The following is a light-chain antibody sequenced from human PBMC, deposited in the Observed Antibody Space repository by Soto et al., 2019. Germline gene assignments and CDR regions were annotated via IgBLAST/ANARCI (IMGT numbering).Light chain of an antibody. CDR2: SNN. V-gene: IGLV1-44*01. J-gene: IGLJ3*02. CDR3: AAWDDSLNARM. Sequence: QSVLTQPPSASGAPGQRLTISCSGSTSNIGSNTVNWYQQLPGTAPKLLIYSNNQRPSGVPDRFSGSKSGTSASLAISGLQSEDEADYYCAAWDDSLNARMFGGGTKLTVL. CDR1: TSNIGSNT.